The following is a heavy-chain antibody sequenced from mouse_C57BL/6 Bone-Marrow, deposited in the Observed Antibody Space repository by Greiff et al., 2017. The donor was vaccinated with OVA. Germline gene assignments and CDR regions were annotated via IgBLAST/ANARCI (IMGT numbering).Heavy chain of an antibody. D-gene: IGHD2-5*01. CDR2: IEPNSGGT. CDR1: GYTFTSYW. CDR3: AGSNWWFAY. Sequence: QVQLQQPGAELVKPGASGKLSCKASGYTFTSYWMHWVKQRPGRGLGWIGRIEPNSGGTKYNEKFKSKATLTVDKPSSTAYIQLRSLTSEDSAVYYCAGSNWWFAYWGQGTLVTVSA. V-gene: IGHV1-72*01. J-gene: IGHJ3*01.